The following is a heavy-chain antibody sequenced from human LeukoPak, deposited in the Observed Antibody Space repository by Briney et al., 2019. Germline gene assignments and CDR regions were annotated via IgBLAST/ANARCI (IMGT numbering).Heavy chain of an antibody. J-gene: IGHJ4*02. CDR3: ARDLGDSGYDPLGY. CDR2: IYYSGST. D-gene: IGHD5-12*01. Sequence: SETLSLTCTVSGGSISSSSYYWGWIRQPPGKGLEWIGYIYYSGSTYYNPSLKSRVTISVDTSKNQFSLKLSSVTAADTAVYYCARDLGDSGYDPLGYWGQGILVTVSS. CDR1: GGSISSSSYY. V-gene: IGHV4-61*01.